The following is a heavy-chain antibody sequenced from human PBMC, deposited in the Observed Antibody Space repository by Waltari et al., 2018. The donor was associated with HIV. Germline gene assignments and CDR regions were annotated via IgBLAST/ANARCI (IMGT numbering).Heavy chain of an antibody. D-gene: IGHD3-22*01. CDR3: GREGDYYDSSPFDY. CDR2: ISWDGSNK. Sequence: QVQLVASGGGVVQPGRCWRLSRAASGFTLNPFPMHWVRQAPGKGLEWVAVISWDGSNKHYADSVKGRCTISRDNSRNSLYLQMSSLRAEDTAVYYCGREGDYYDSSPFDYWGQGTLVTVSS. J-gene: IGHJ4*02. V-gene: IGHV3-30-3*01. CDR1: GFTLNPFP.